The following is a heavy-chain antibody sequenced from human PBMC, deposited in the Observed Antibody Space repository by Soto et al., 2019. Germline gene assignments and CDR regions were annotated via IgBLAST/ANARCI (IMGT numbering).Heavy chain of an antibody. Sequence: PSVTLSHTCPVADVSTSSRNYYLSWIRQPPGKGVEWIGYIYFSGITNYNPSLQSRATISVDTSGSQFSLNLVSVTAADTAIYYCARGVALNPFAGHWFDSWGQGPLV. J-gene: IGHJ5*01. CDR1: DVSTSSRNYY. D-gene: IGHD2-15*01. CDR3: ARGVALNPFAGHWFDS. CDR2: IYFSGIT. V-gene: IGHV4-61*01.